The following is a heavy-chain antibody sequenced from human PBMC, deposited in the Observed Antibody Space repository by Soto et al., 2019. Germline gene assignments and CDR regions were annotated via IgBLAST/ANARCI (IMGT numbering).Heavy chain of an antibody. CDR1: GGTFSSYA. Sequence: SVKVSCKASGGTFSSYAISWVRQAPGQGLEWMGGIIPIFGTANYAQKFQGRVTITADESTSTAYMELSSLRSEDTAVYYCARDGVGATVWGAFDIWGQGTMVTVSS. V-gene: IGHV1-69*13. CDR3: ARDGVGATVWGAFDI. J-gene: IGHJ3*02. CDR2: IIPIFGTA. D-gene: IGHD1-26*01.